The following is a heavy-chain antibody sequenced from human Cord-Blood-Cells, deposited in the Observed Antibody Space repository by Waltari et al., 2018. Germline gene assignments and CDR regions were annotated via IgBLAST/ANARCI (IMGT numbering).Heavy chain of an antibody. CDR1: GFTFDDYA. V-gene: IGHV3-9*01. Sequence: EVQLVASGGGWVQPGRPLRLSCAASGFTFDDYAMPWFRQAPGKGLEWVAGISWNSGSIGYADSVKGRFTISRDNAKNSLYLQMNSLRAEDTALYYCAKDVTRAGFDAFDIWGQGTMVTVSS. CDR3: AKDVTRAGFDAFDI. J-gene: IGHJ3*02. CDR2: ISWNSGSI. D-gene: IGHD6-13*01.